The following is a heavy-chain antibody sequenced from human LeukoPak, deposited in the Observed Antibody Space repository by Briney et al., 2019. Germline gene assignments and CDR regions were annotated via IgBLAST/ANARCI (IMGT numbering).Heavy chain of an antibody. CDR3: ARSTGSTIFIDY. CDR2: IYYSGST. CDR1: GGSISPYY. Sequence: PSETLSLICTVSGGSISPYYWSWIRQPPGKGLEWLGYIYYSGSTDYNPSLKSRVAISVDTSKNQFSLKLSSVTAADTAVYYCARSTGSTIFIDYWGQGTLVTVSS. V-gene: IGHV4-59*01. D-gene: IGHD3-9*01. J-gene: IGHJ4*02.